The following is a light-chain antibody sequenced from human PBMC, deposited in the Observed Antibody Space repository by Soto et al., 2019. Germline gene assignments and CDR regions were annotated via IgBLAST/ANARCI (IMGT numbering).Light chain of an antibody. Sequence: EIVLTRSPATLSLSPGERATLSCRASQSVSSYLAWYQQKPGQAPRLLIYDASNRATGIPARFSGSGSGTDLTLTISSLEPEDFAVYYCQQRSNWPLMYTFGQGTKLEIK. CDR2: DAS. CDR3: QQRSNWPLMYT. V-gene: IGKV3-11*01. J-gene: IGKJ2*01. CDR1: QSVSSY.